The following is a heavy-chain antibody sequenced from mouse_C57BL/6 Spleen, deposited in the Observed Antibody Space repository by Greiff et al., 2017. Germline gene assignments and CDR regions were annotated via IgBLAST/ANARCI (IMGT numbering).Heavy chain of an antibody. CDR3: AREKRYDLTGAMDY. CDR2: IDPNSGGT. Sequence: QVQLQQPGAELVKPGASVKLSCKASGYTFTSYWMHWVKQRPGRGLEWIGRIDPNSGGTKYNEKFKSKATLTVDKPSSTAYMQLSSLTSEDSAVYDWAREKRYDLTGAMDYWGQGTSVTVSS. D-gene: IGHD1-1*01. J-gene: IGHJ4*01. V-gene: IGHV1-72*01. CDR1: GYTFTSYW.